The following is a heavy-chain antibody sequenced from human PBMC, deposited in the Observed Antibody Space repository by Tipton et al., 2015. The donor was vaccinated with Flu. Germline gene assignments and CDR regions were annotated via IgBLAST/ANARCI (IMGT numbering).Heavy chain of an antibody. J-gene: IGHJ4*02. CDR2: ISRSSTYI. D-gene: IGHD3-22*01. CDR3: ARDDSSGSFDY. Sequence: SLRLSCAASGFTFSTYSMNWVRQAPGKGLEWVSLISRSSTYIHYADSVRGRFTVSRDNAKNSLYLQMNSLRAEDTAVFYCARDDSSGSFDYWGQGTLVTVSS. V-gene: IGHV3-21*01. CDR1: GFTFSTYS.